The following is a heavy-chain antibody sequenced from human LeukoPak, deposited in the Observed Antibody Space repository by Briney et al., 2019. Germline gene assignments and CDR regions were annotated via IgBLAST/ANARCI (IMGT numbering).Heavy chain of an antibody. D-gene: IGHD3-16*01. V-gene: IGHV3-7*01. J-gene: IGHJ4*02. Sequence: GGSLRLSCAASGFTFSSYGMHWVRQAPGKGLEWVANIKHDGSEKYYVDSVKGRFTISRDNAKNSLYLQMNSLRAEDTAVYYCVRGDKFGTDYWGQGTLVIVSS. CDR3: VRGDKFGTDY. CDR2: IKHDGSEK. CDR1: GFTFSSYG.